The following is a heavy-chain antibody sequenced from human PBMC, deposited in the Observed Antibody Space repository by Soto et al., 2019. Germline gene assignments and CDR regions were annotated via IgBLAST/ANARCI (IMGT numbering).Heavy chain of an antibody. Sequence: EVQLVESGGGLVQPGRSLRLSCAASGFTFDDYAMHWVRQAPGMGLEWVSGISWNSGSIGYADSVKGRFTISRDNAKNSLYLQMNSLRAEDTALYYCAKAYLGLGRYYYGMDVWGQGTTVTVSS. D-gene: IGHD7-27*01. CDR1: GFTFDDYA. CDR3: AKAYLGLGRYYYGMDV. J-gene: IGHJ6*02. CDR2: ISWNSGSI. V-gene: IGHV3-9*01.